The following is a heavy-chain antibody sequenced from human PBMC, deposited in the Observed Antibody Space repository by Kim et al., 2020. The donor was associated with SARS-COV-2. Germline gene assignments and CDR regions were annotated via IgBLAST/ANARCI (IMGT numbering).Heavy chain of an antibody. CDR2: ISNSIDYR. CDR3: ARVRDGPSGYYYCDY. Sequence: GGSLRLSCAASGFAFGDYYMTWIRQTPGKGLEWLSYISNSIDYRRYADSMKGRFTISRDNAKNSLYLQMNSLRADDTAVYYCARVRDGPSGYYYCDYWGQGTLVTVSA. J-gene: IGHJ4*02. CDR1: GFAFGDYY. D-gene: IGHD3-22*01. V-gene: IGHV3-11*05.